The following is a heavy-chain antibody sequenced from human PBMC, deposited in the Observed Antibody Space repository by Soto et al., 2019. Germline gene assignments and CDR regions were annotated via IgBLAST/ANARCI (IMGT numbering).Heavy chain of an antibody. CDR1: GYSFTSYW. CDR2: IDPSDSYT. CDR3: ARDGSIVGGDI. Sequence: GESLKTCCKGSGYSFTSYWIIWVLQMPGKGLEWMGRIDPSDSYTNYSPSFQGHVTISADKSISNAYLQWSSLKASDTAMYYCARDGSIVGGDIWGQGTMVTVS. J-gene: IGHJ3*02. V-gene: IGHV5-10-1*01. D-gene: IGHD3-22*01.